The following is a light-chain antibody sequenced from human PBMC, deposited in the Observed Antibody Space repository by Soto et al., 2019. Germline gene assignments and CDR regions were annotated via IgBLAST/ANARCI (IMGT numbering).Light chain of an antibody. CDR1: SIDVGASTY. Sequence: QSALTQPASVSGSPGQSITISCTGTSIDVGASTYVSWYQQHPGKAPRLMIYEVRNRPSGVSNRFSGTKSGNTASLTISGRQAEDEADYSCSSYTNTITVLLGGGTKLTVL. CDR2: EVR. CDR3: SSYTNTITVL. J-gene: IGLJ2*01. V-gene: IGLV2-14*01.